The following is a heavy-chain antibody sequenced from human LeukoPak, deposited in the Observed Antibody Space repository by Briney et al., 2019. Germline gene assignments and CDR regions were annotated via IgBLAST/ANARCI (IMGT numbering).Heavy chain of an antibody. J-gene: IGHJ4*02. Sequence: PSETLSLTCTVSGGSISSSSYYWGWIRQPPGKGLEWIGSIYYSGSTYYNPSLKSRVTISVDTSKNQFSLKLSSVTAADTAVYYCARRRRRGIQLFDYWGQGTLVTVSS. D-gene: IGHD5-18*01. CDR2: IYYSGST. V-gene: IGHV4-39*01. CDR3: ARRRRRGIQLFDY. CDR1: GGSISSSSYY.